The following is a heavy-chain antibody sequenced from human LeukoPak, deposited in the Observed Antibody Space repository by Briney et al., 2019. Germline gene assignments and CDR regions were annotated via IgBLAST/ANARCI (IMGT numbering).Heavy chain of an antibody. CDR1: GGTFGSYA. V-gene: IGHV1-69*13. CDR3: ASAASSGSSTVGYFDY. CDR2: IIPIFGTA. Sequence: GASVKVSCKASGGTFGSYAISWVRQAPGQGLEWMGGIIPIFGTANYAQKFQGRVTITADESTSTAYMELSSLRSEDTAVYYCASAASSGSSTVGYFDYWGQGTLVTVSS. D-gene: IGHD1-26*01. J-gene: IGHJ4*02.